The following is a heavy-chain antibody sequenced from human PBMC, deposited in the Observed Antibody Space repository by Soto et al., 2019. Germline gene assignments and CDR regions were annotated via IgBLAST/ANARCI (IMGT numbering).Heavy chain of an antibody. CDR2: IYYSGST. V-gene: IGHV4-39*01. J-gene: IGHJ6*02. Sequence: PSETLSLTCTVSGGSISSSSYYWGWIRQPPGKGLEWIGSIYYSGSTYYNPSLKSRVTISVDTSKNQFSLKLSSVTAADTAVYYCARSMSSSPPFYYYYGMDVWGQGTTVTVSS. CDR1: GGSISSSSYY. D-gene: IGHD6-6*01. CDR3: ARSMSSSPPFYYYYGMDV.